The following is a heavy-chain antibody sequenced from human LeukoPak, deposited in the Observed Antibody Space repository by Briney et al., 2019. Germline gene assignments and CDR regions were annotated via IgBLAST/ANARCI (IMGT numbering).Heavy chain of an antibody. Sequence: GGSLRLSCAASGFTFSSYAMHWVRQAPGKGLEWVAVISYDGSNKYYADSVKGRFTISRDNSKNSLYLQMNSLRTEDTALYYCAKANGYCSSTSCPPYFDYWGQGTLVTVSS. CDR1: GFTFSSYA. V-gene: IGHV3-30-3*01. CDR2: ISYDGSNK. J-gene: IGHJ4*02. CDR3: AKANGYCSSTSCPPYFDY. D-gene: IGHD2-2*01.